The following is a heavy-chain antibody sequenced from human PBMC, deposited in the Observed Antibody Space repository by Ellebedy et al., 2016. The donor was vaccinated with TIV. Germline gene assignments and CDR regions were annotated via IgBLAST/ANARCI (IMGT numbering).Heavy chain of an antibody. CDR3: AKDRTSGDGYWVFDS. D-gene: IGHD2-21*02. V-gene: IGHV3-23*01. Sequence: PGGSLRLSCAASGFTFSPYAMAWVRQAPGKGLDWVSGIVGSGAEKYADSVKGRFTISRENSKRTVDLQMRSVRAEDTAVYFCAKDRTSGDGYWVFDSWGQGTMVSVSS. J-gene: IGHJ4*02. CDR2: IVGSGA. CDR1: GFTFSPYA.